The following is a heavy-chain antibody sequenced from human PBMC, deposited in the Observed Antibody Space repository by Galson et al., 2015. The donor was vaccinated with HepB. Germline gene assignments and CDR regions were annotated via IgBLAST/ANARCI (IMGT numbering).Heavy chain of an antibody. CDR1: GGSFSTYY. CDR3: ARGTAYFDY. V-gene: IGHV4-39*01. Sequence: ETLSLTCAVYGGSFSTYYWAWIRQPPGKGLEWIGSFSYRGTTYYNPSLKSRLTISVDMSKNQFSLKLSSVTASDPAVYYCARGTAYFDYWGQGTLVTVSS. D-gene: IGHD3-10*01. CDR2: FSYRGTT. J-gene: IGHJ4*02.